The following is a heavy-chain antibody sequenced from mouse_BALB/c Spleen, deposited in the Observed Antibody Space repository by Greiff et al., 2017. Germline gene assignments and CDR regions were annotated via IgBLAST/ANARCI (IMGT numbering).Heavy chain of an antibody. CDR3: AAITTATY. V-gene: IGHV5-17*02. D-gene: IGHD1-2*01. Sequence: EVKLVESGGGLVQPGGSRKLSCAASGFTFSSFGMHWVRQAPEKGLEWVAYISSGSSTIYYADTVKGRFTISRDNPKNTLFLQMTSLRSEDTAMYYCAAITTATYWGQGTLVTVSA. CDR2: ISSGSSTI. CDR1: GFTFSSFG. J-gene: IGHJ3*01.